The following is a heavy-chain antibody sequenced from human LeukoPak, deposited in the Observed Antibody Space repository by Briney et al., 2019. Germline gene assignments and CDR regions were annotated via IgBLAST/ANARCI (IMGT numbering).Heavy chain of an antibody. Sequence: PGGSLRLSCAASGFTFSSYGMHWVRQAPGKGLEWVAVISYDGSNKYYADSVKGRFTISRDNSKNTLYLQMNSLRAEDTAVYYCARGRNWDKYEFDYWGQGTLVTVSS. D-gene: IGHD7-27*01. CDR3: ARGRNWDKYEFDY. CDR2: ISYDGSNK. CDR1: GFTFSSYG. J-gene: IGHJ4*02. V-gene: IGHV3-30*03.